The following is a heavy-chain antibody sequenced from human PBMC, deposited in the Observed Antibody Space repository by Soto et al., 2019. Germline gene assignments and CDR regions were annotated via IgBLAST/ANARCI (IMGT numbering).Heavy chain of an antibody. CDR3: ASPQGGGNTVKYYYYGMDV. J-gene: IGHJ6*02. D-gene: IGHD2-15*01. CDR2: IIPIFGTA. Sequence: QVQLVQSGAEVKKPGSSVKVSCKASGGTFSSYAISWVRQAPGQGLEWMGGIIPIFGTANYAQKFQGRVTITADESTSTAYMELSSLRSEDTAVYYCASPQGGGNTVKYYYYGMDVWGQGTTVTVSS. CDR1: GGTFSSYA. V-gene: IGHV1-69*01.